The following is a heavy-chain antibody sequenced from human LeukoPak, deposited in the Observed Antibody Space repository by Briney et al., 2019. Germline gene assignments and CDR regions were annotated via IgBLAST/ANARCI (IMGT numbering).Heavy chain of an antibody. J-gene: IGHJ4*02. D-gene: IGHD3-10*01. Sequence: ASVRVSCKASGYTFTDYYMHWVRQAPGQGLEWMGWIHPNSGGTKYAQKFQGRVTVTRDTSIGTDYMELSRLRSDDTAVYYCARADSESYYPAFDYWGQGTLVTVSS. CDR3: ARADSESYYPAFDY. CDR2: IHPNSGGT. V-gene: IGHV1-2*02. CDR1: GYTFTDYY.